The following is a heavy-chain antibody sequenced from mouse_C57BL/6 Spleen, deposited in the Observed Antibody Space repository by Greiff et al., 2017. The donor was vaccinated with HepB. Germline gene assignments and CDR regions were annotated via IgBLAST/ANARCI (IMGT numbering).Heavy chain of an antibody. CDR2: IHPNSGST. CDR3: ARSGDYDDGGYAMDY. Sequence: VQLQQPGAELVKPGASVKLSCKASGYTFTSYWMHWVKQRPGQGLEWIGMIHPNSGSTNYNEKFKSKATLTVDKSSSTAYMQLSSLTSEDSAVYYCARSGDYDDGGYAMDYWGQGTSVTVSS. CDR1: GYTFTSYW. V-gene: IGHV1-64*01. J-gene: IGHJ4*01. D-gene: IGHD2-4*01.